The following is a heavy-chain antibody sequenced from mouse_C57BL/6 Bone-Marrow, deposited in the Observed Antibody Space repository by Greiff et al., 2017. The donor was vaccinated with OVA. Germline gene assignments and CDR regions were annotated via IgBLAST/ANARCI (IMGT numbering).Heavy chain of an antibody. CDR3: ARYYYDRYYFDY. D-gene: IGHD2-4*01. CDR1: GYTFTDYY. J-gene: IGHJ2*01. CDR2: IYPGSGNT. Sequence: QVQLQQSGAELVRPGASVKLSCKASGYTFTDYYINWVKQRPGQGLEWIARIYPGSGNTYYNEKFKGKATLTAEKSSSTAYMQLSSLTSEDSAVYFCARYYYDRYYFDYWGQGTTLTVSS. V-gene: IGHV1-76*01.